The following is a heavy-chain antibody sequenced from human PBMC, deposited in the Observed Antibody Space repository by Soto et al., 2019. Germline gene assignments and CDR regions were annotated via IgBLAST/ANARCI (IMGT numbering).Heavy chain of an antibody. CDR1: GFTFSNFW. D-gene: IGHD4-17*01. Sequence: EVQLVESGGGFVQPGGSLRLSCTASGFTFSNFWMNWVRQAPGRGLEWVANIKQDGSETYYVDSVKGRFVSSRDNAKNSLSLQMNSLTAEDTAVYYCATNTVTKVDDYWGQGTLVTVSS. CDR3: ATNTVTKVDDY. CDR2: IKQDGSET. J-gene: IGHJ4*02. V-gene: IGHV3-7*03.